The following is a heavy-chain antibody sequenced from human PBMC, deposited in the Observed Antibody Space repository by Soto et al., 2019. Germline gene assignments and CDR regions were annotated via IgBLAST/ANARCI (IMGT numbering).Heavy chain of an antibody. CDR3: AKPPRGGGYYEYYFDY. CDR1: GFTFSSYA. CDR2: ISGSGGST. D-gene: IGHD3-22*01. J-gene: IGHJ4*02. Sequence: EVQLLESGGGLVQPGGSLRLSCAASGFTFSSYAMSWVRQAPGKGLEWVSAISGSGGSTYYADSVKGRFTISRDNSKNTLYLQMNSLRAEDTALYYCAKPPRGGGYYEYYFDYWGQGTLVTVSS. V-gene: IGHV3-23*01.